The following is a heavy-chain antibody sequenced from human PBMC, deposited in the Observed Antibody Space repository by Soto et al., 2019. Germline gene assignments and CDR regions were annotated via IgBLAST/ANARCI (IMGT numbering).Heavy chain of an antibody. CDR3: ARGHCSTTSCSAFDY. V-gene: IGHV3-33*01. CDR1: GFTFSSYG. CDR2: IWYDGSNK. Sequence: QVQLVESGGGVVQPGRSLRLSCAASGFTFSSYGMHGVRQAPGKGREWVASIWYDGSNKYYADSVQGRFTISRDTSKKTLYLQMDSLRADDTAVYYCARGHCSTTSCSAFDYWGQGTLVTVSS. J-gene: IGHJ4*02. D-gene: IGHD2-2*01.